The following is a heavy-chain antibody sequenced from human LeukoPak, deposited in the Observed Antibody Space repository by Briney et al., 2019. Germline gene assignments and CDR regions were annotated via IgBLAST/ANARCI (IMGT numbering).Heavy chain of an antibody. J-gene: IGHJ4*02. D-gene: IGHD3-22*01. CDR3: ARGRTYSSESSASYTGDY. CDR1: GYSFTNYW. CDR2: IYPGDSDT. V-gene: IGHV5-51*01. Sequence: GESLKISCKGSGYSFTNYWIGWVRQMPGKGLEWMGIIYPGDSDTRYSPSFLGHVTISADRSIITAYLHWSSLKTSDTAMYYCARGRTYSSESSASYTGDYWGQGTPVTVSS.